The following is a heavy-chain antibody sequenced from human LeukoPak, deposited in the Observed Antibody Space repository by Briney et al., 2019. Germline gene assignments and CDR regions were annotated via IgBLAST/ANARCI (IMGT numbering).Heavy chain of an antibody. Sequence: GGSLRLSCTASEFTFGDYAMSWVRQAPGKGLEWVGFIRSKAYGGTTEYAASVKGRFTISRDDSKNIAYLQMNSLKTEDTAIYYCSRDIIVVIPAAMRYYNYYYMDVWGKGTTVTIS. CDR1: EFTFGDYA. V-gene: IGHV3-49*04. CDR2: IRSKAYGGTT. J-gene: IGHJ6*03. D-gene: IGHD2-2*01. CDR3: SRDIIVVIPAAMRYYNYYYMDV.